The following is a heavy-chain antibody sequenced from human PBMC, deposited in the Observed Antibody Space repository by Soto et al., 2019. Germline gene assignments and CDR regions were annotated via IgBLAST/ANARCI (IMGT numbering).Heavy chain of an antibody. V-gene: IGHV1-69*13. CDR1: GGTFSRYA. CDR2: IIAIFGTA. D-gene: IGHD6-19*01. J-gene: IGHJ6*02. CDR3: AGGPSITEAGPNRCDMDV. Sequence: VASVNVSCKPSGGTFSRYAISWVPQAPGQGLEWVGVIIAIFGTAKYAQKFQGRVTNTAEDCTSRAYMELSSLRCEDMAVYYCAGGPSITEAGPNRCDMDVSGEG.